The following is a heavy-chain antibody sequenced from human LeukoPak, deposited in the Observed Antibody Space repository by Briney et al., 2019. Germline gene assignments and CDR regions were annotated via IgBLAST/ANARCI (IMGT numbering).Heavy chain of an antibody. D-gene: IGHD3-10*01. CDR2: ISYDGSNK. V-gene: IGHV3-30*07. Sequence: GRSLRLSCAASGFTFSSYAMHWVRQAPGRGLEWVAVISYDGSNKYYADSVKGRFTMSRDNSKNTLYLQMNSLRAEDTAVYYCAKDRGREVITNAFDIWGQGTMVTVSS. CDR1: GFTFSSYA. CDR3: AKDRGREVITNAFDI. J-gene: IGHJ3*02.